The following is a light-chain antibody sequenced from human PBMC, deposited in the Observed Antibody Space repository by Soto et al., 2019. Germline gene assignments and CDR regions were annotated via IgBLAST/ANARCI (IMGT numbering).Light chain of an antibody. CDR1: QSVSSY. V-gene: IGKV3-11*01. CDR3: QQYGSSPPIT. Sequence: EIVMTQSPATLSLSPGERVTLSCRASQSVSSYLAWYQQKPCQAPRLLIYDASNRATGIPARFSGSGSGTDFTLTISSLEPEDFAVYYCQQYGSSPPITFGQGTRLEI. CDR2: DAS. J-gene: IGKJ5*01.